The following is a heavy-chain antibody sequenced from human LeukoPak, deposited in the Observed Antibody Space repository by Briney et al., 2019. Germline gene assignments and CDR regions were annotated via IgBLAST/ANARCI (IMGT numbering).Heavy chain of an antibody. D-gene: IGHD6-13*01. Sequence: QPGGSLRLSCAASGFTVSSNYMSWVRQAPGKGLEWVSVIYSGGSTYYADSVKGRFTISRDNSKNTLYLQMNSLRAEDTAVYYCARDKSIAAAGERPDYWGQGTLVTVSS. CDR2: IYSGGST. CDR3: ARDKSIAAAGERPDY. CDR1: GFTVSSNY. J-gene: IGHJ4*02. V-gene: IGHV3-53*05.